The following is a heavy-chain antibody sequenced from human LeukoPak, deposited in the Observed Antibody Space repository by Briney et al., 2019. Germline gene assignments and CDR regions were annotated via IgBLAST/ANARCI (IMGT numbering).Heavy chain of an antibody. CDR3: ARESDYVWGTTYYMDV. J-gene: IGHJ6*03. V-gene: IGHV1-18*01. CDR1: GYTFTSYG. CDR2: ISAYNGNT. D-gene: IGHD3-16*01. Sequence: GASVKVSCKASGYTFTSYGISWVRQAPGQGLEWMGWISAYNGNTNYAQKLQGRVTMTTDTPMSTAYMELRSLRSDDTAVYYCARESDYVWGTTYYMDVWGKGTTVTVSS.